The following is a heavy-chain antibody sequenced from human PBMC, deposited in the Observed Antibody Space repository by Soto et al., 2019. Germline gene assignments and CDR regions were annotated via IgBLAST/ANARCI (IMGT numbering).Heavy chain of an antibody. Sequence: EVQLLESGGGLVQPGGSLRLSCSASEFSFSSYAMNWVRQAPGKGLEWVSGISGSGDTTNYADSVKGRFTISRDNSKDTQYLQMNSLRADDTAVYYCAKGKFHGINTRTDYFDYWGQGTLVTVSS. D-gene: IGHD1-20*01. CDR2: ISGSGDTT. CDR1: EFSFSSYA. CDR3: AKGKFHGINTRTDYFDY. J-gene: IGHJ4*02. V-gene: IGHV3-23*01.